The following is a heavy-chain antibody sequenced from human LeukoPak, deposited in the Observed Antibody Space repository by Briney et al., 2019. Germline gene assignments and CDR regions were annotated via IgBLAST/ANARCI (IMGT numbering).Heavy chain of an antibody. CDR1: GFTFSNAW. CDR3: TKELNFDP. D-gene: IGHD1-7*01. V-gene: IGHV3-15*01. CDR2: IKSNSNGGTT. Sequence: PGGSLRLSCAASGFTFSNAWMSWVRQAPGRGLEWVGRIKSNSNGGTTDYAAPVKGRFTISRDDSKNTLYLQMNSLKTEDTAMYYCTKELNFDPWGQGTLVTVSS. J-gene: IGHJ5*02.